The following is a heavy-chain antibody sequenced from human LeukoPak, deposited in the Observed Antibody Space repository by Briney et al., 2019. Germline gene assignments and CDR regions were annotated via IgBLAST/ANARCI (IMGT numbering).Heavy chain of an antibody. CDR1: GYTFTSYD. J-gene: IGHJ4*02. D-gene: IGHD1-1*01. V-gene: IGHV1-8*03. CDR3: AGGGPATGTTGFDY. Sequence: GASVKVSCKASGYTFTSYDINWVRQATGQGLEWMGWMNPNSGNTGYAQKFQGRVTITRNTSISTAYMELSSLRSEDTAVYYCAGGGPATGTTGFDYWGQGTLVTVSS. CDR2: MNPNSGNT.